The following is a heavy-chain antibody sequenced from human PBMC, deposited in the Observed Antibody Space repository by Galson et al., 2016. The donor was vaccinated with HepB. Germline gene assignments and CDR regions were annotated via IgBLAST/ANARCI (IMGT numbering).Heavy chain of an antibody. V-gene: IGHV4-31*03. D-gene: IGHD2-2*02. J-gene: IGHJ6*02. CDR2: IYYSGST. CDR1: GGSIRSGSYY. CDR3: ARDEGFYNGMDV. Sequence: TLSLTCSVSGGSIRSGSYYWSWIRQHPGKGLEWIGYIYYSGSTYYNPSLKSRATISVDTSKKQFFLELTSVTAADTAVYYCARDEGFYNGMDVWGQGTTVTVAS.